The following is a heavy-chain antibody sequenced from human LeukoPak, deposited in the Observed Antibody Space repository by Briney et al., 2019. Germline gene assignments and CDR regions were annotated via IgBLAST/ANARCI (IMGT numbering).Heavy chain of an antibody. J-gene: IGHJ6*03. CDR3: AVGEPSGYTHYYYYYYMDV. Sequence: GASVKVSCKASGYTFTSYAMNWVRQAPGQGLEWMGWINTNTGNPTYAQGFTGRFVFSLDTSVSTAYLQISSLKAEDTAVYYCAVGEPSGYTHYYYYYYMDVWGKGTTVTVSS. V-gene: IGHV7-4-1*02. CDR1: GYTFTSYA. D-gene: IGHD3-22*01. CDR2: INTNTGNP.